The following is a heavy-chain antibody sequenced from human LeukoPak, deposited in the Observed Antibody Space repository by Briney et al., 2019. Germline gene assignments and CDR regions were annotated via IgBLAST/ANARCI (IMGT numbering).Heavy chain of an antibody. J-gene: IGHJ3*02. D-gene: IGHD3-10*01. CDR2: ISGSGGST. CDR1: GFTFSSYA. Sequence: GGSLRLSCAASGFTFSSYAMSWVRQAPWKGLEWVSAISGSGGSTYYADSVKGRFTISRDNSKNTLYLQMNSLRAEDTAVYYCAKLAVLLWFGESDAFDIWGQGTMVTVSS. V-gene: IGHV3-23*01. CDR3: AKLAVLLWFGESDAFDI.